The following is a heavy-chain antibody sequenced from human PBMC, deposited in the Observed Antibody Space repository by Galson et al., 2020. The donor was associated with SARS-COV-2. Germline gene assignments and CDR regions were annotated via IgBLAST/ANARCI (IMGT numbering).Heavy chain of an antibody. V-gene: IGHV1-46*04. J-gene: IGHJ4*02. CDR2: INPSGDIT. Sequence: ASVKVSCKASGYTFISFYIHWVRQAPGQGHARTGVINPSGDITSYAQKLRGRVTVTRDMSTQTVYMELSSLTSEDTAVYYCAREWGDINSSVFDYWGQGSLVVVSS. CDR1: GYTFISFY. CDR3: AREWGDINSSVFDY. D-gene: IGHD2-21*01.